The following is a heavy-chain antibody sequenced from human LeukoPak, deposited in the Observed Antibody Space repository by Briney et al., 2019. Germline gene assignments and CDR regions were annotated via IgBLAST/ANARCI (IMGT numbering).Heavy chain of an antibody. V-gene: IGHV4-59*01. CDR1: GGSISSYY. CDR2: IYYSGST. CDR3: ARGGALKYYYDSISFDY. D-gene: IGHD3-22*01. J-gene: IGHJ4*02. Sequence: SSETLSLTCTVSGGSISSYYWSWIRQPPGKGLEWIGYIYYSGSTNYNPSLKSRVTISVDTSKNRFSLKLSSVTAADTAVYYCARGGALKYYYDSISFDYWGQGTLVTVSS.